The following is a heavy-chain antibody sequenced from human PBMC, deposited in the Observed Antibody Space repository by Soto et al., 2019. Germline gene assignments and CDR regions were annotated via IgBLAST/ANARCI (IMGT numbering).Heavy chain of an antibody. CDR3: AGGDYYHSSGYYFYYYTMDV. J-gene: IGHJ6*02. CDR1: GGSISSSSYY. V-gene: IGHV4-39*01. Sequence: QLHLQESGPGLVKPSETLSLTCTVSGGSISSSSYYWGWIRQPPGKGLEWIGNVYYGRSTYYNPSLKSRVTISLETSKSQFSLQLSSVTAADTAVYYCAGGDYYHSSGYYFYYYTMDVWGQGATVTVSS. D-gene: IGHD3-22*01. CDR2: VYYGRST.